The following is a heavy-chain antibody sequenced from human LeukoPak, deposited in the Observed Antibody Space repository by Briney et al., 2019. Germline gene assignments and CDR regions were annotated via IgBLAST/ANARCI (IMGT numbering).Heavy chain of an antibody. CDR3: ARESPAYYYDSSGYFQPFDY. D-gene: IGHD3-22*01. J-gene: IGHJ4*02. CDR1: GFTFSDHY. Sequence: GGSLRLSCAASGFTFSDHYMDWVRQAPGKGLEWVGRTRNKANSYTTEYAASVKGRFTISRDDSKNSLYLQMNSLKTEDTAVYYCARESPAYYYDSSGYFQPFDYWGQGTLVTVSS. V-gene: IGHV3-72*01. CDR2: TRNKANSYTT.